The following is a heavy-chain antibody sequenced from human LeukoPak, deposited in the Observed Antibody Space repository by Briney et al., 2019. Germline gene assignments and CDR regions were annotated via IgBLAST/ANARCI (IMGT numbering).Heavy chain of an antibody. CDR3: ARAPVGKLSLNY. D-gene: IGHD3-16*02. Sequence: SQTLSLTCTVSGGSISSCGYYWSWIRQHPGKGLEWIGYIYYSGSTYYNPSLKSRVTISVDTSKNQFSLKLSSVTAADTAVYYCARAPVGKLSLNYWGQGTLVTVSS. CDR2: IYYSGST. J-gene: IGHJ4*02. V-gene: IGHV4-31*03. CDR1: GGSISSCGYY.